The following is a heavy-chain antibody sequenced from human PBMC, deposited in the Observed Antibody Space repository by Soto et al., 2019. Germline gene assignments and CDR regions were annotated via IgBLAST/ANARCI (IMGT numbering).Heavy chain of an antibody. CDR1: GGTFSSYA. CDR3: ARENYGYGFDY. V-gene: IGHV1-69*13. J-gene: IGHJ4*02. Sequence: ASVKVSCKASGGTFSSYAISWVRQAPGQGLEWMGGIIPIFGTANYAQKFQGRVTITADESTSTAYMELSSLRSDDTAVYYCARENYGYGFDYWGQGTLVTVSS. CDR2: IIPIFGTA. D-gene: IGHD5-18*01.